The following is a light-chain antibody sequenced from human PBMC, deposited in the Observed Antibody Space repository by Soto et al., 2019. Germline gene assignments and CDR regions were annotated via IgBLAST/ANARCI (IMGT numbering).Light chain of an antibody. Sequence: MTQSPSTLSASVGDTVTVTCRASQSVYNNLAWYHHKPGQPPRLLIYDASTRALDIPARFAGSGSGTDFTLTISSLQSEDFGVYFCQQYNNWPITFGQGTRLEIK. J-gene: IGKJ5*01. CDR3: QQYNNWPIT. CDR2: DAS. CDR1: QSVYNN. V-gene: IGKV3-15*01.